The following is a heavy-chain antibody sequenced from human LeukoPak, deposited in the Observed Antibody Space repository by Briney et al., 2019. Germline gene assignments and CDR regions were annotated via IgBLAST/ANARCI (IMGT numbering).Heavy chain of an antibody. Sequence: PSETLSLTCTVSGGSISSSSYYWGWIRQPPGNGLEWIGSIYYSGSTYYNPSLKSRVTISVDTSKNQFSLKLSSVTAADTAVYYCARDLEDYYDSSGYYYGYWGQGTLVTVSS. CDR2: IYYSGST. CDR3: ARDLEDYYDSSGYYYGY. V-gene: IGHV4-39*07. D-gene: IGHD3-22*01. CDR1: GGSISSSSYY. J-gene: IGHJ4*02.